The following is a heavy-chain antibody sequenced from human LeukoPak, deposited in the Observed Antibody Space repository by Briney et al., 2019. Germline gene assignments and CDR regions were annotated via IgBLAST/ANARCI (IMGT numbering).Heavy chain of an antibody. Sequence: PGGSLRLSCAAPGVTFSNYAMHWVRQSPGKGLEWVAVISNDGSDKHHADSVKGRFTVSRDNFKHTVYLQMDRLRVEDTAIYYCVREGTYFSASGSFQGYYFDNWGQGTLVTVSS. J-gene: IGHJ4*02. V-gene: IGHV3-30*03. D-gene: IGHD3-10*01. CDR1: GVTFSNYA. CDR3: VREGTYFSASGSFQGYYFDN. CDR2: ISNDGSDK.